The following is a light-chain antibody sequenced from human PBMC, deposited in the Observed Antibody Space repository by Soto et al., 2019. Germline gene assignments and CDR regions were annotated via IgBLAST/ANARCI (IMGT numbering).Light chain of an antibody. V-gene: IGLV4-69*01. Sequence: QLVLTQSPSASASLGASVKLTCTMSSGHSSYAIAWHQQQPEKGPRYLMKLNSDGSHSKGDGIPDRVSGSSSGAERYLTISSLQSEDEADYYCQTWGTGLLVFGGGTKVTVL. J-gene: IGLJ3*02. CDR2: LNSDGSH. CDR3: QTWGTGLLV. CDR1: SGHSSYA.